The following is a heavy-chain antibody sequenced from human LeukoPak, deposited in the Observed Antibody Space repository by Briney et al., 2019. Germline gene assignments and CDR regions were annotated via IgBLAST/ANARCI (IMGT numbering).Heavy chain of an antibody. J-gene: IGHJ6*03. Sequence: GGSLRLSCAASGFTVSSNYMTWVRQAPGKGLERVSVIYGDGSTFYADSVKLRFTISRDNSKNMLYLQMNSLRVEDTAVYYCASRGGTRLYYYYMDVWGKGTTVTVSS. CDR1: GFTVSSNY. V-gene: IGHV3-66*01. D-gene: IGHD2-15*01. CDR2: IYGDGST. CDR3: ASRGGTRLYYYYMDV.